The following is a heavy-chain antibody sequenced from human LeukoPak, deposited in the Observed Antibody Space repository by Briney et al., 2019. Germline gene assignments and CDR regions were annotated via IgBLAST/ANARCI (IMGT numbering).Heavy chain of an antibody. J-gene: IGHJ4*02. CDR1: GGSFSGYY. Sequence: SETLSLTCAVYGGSFSGYYWSWIRQPPGKGLEWIGYIYYSGSTNYNPSLKSRVTISVDTSKNQFSLKLSSVTAADTAVYYCARDQGGATSYWGQGTLVTVSS. CDR2: IYYSGST. CDR3: ARDQGGATSY. D-gene: IGHD1-26*01. V-gene: IGHV4-4*08.